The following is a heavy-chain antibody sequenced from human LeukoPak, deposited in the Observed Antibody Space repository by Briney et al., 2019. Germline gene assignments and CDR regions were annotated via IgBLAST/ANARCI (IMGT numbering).Heavy chain of an antibody. V-gene: IGHV4-59*01. CDR1: GGSINTYY. Sequence: SETLSLTCTVSGGSINTYYWSWIRQPPGKGLEWIGYISYSGTTKYNPSLESRVTITIDTSKNQFSLKLSSVTAADTPVYYCAREGYDSNIYYKADYWGQGTLVTVSS. CDR3: AREGYDSNIYYKADY. J-gene: IGHJ4*02. D-gene: IGHD3-22*01. CDR2: ISYSGTT.